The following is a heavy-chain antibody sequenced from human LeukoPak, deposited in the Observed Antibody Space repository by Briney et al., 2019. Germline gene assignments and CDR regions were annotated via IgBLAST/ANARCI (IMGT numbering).Heavy chain of an antibody. V-gene: IGHV4-38-2*01. CDR3: ARHVGYYDTTGNFRDY. Sequence: PSETLSLTCAVSGYSISSGYYWGWIRQPPGKGLEWIGSIYHSGSSYYNPSLKSRVTISVDTSKNQFSLKLSSVTAADTAVYYCARHVGYYDTTGNFRDYWGQGTLVTVSS. D-gene: IGHD3-22*01. J-gene: IGHJ4*02. CDR1: GYSISSGYY. CDR2: IYHSGSS.